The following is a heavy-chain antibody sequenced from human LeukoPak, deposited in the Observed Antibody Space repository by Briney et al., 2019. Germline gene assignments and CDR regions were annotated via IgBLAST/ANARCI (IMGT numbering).Heavy chain of an antibody. CDR2: IIPIFGTA. J-gene: IGHJ4*02. Sequence: ASVKVSCKASGYTFSSYGISWVRQAPGQGLEWMGGIIPIFGTANYAQKFQGRVTITTDESTSTAYMELSSLRSEDTAVYYCASYSSSSGNFDYWGQGTLVTVSS. D-gene: IGHD6-6*01. CDR3: ASYSSSSGNFDY. CDR1: GYTFSSYG. V-gene: IGHV1-69*05.